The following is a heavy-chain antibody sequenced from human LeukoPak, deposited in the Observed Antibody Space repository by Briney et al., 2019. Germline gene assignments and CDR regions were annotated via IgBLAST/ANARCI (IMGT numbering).Heavy chain of an antibody. CDR2: IYYSGST. J-gene: IGHJ4*02. CDR3: ASDDGSGYYHSR. CDR1: GGSISSSSYY. D-gene: IGHD3-22*01. V-gene: IGHV4-39*07. Sequence: PSETLSLTCTVSGGSISSSSYYWGWIRQPPGKGLEWIGSIYYSGSTYYNPSLKSRVTISVDTSKNQFSLNMSFVTAADTAVYYCASDDGSGYYHSRWGQGILVTVSS.